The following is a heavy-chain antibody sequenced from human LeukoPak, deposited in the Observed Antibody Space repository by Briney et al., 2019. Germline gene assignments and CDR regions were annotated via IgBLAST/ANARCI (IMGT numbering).Heavy chain of an antibody. D-gene: IGHD6-19*01. V-gene: IGHV4-39*07. CDR1: GGSISSSSYY. CDR2: IYYSGST. CDR3: ARRRRGQWLDYWYFDL. J-gene: IGHJ2*01. Sequence: KPSETLSLTCTVSGGSISSSSYYWGWIRQPPGKGLEWIGSIYYSGSTYYNPSLKSRVTISVDTSKNQFSLKLSSVTAADTAVYYCARRRRGQWLDYWYFDLWGRGTLVTVSS.